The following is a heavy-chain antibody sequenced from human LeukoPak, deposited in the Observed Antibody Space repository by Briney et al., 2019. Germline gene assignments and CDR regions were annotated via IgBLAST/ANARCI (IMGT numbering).Heavy chain of an antibody. D-gene: IGHD1-26*01. V-gene: IGHV4-34*01. J-gene: IGHJ6*03. CDR2: INHSGST. CDR3: ARVRSGSYYEAYYYMDV. CDR1: GGSFSGYY. Sequence: SETLSLTCAVYGGSFSGYYWSRIRQPPGKGLEWIGEINHSGSTNYNPSLKSRVTISVDTSKSQFSLKLSSVTAADTAVYYCARVRSGSYYEAYYYMDVWGKGTTVTVSS.